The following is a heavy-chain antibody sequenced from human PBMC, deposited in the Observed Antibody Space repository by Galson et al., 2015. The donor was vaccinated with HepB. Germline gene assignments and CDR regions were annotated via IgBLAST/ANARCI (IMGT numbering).Heavy chain of an antibody. D-gene: IGHD3-10*01. J-gene: IGHJ4*02. CDR2: ITPRGDAT. CDR3: VKNSGIYSP. CDR1: GFSFSTTD. V-gene: IGHV3-23*02. Sequence: SLRLSCAASGFSFSTTDMSWVRQAPGRGLEWVSTITPRGDATYYGDPVRGRFTISRHNSRNTLYLQMTSLTAEDTALYSCVKNSGIYSPWGQGTLVTVAS.